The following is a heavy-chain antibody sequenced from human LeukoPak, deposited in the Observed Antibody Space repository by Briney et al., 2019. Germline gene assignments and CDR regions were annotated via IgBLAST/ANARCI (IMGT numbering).Heavy chain of an antibody. V-gene: IGHV3-11*01. CDR2: ISSSGSTI. CDR1: GFTFSDYY. Sequence: SGGSLRLSCAASGFTFSDYYMSWIRQAPGKGLEWVSYISSSGSTIYYADSVKGRFTISRDNAKNSLYLQMNSLRAEDTAVYYCAADPEQFNSNYGDCYGMDVWGQGTGVTV. J-gene: IGHJ6*02. D-gene: IGHD1-7*01. CDR3: AADPEQFNSNYGDCYGMDV.